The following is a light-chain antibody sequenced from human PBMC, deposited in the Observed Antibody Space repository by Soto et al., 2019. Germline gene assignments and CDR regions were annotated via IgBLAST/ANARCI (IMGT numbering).Light chain of an antibody. CDR3: QSYDSTLSARYV. V-gene: IGLV1-40*01. CDR1: SSNIGANYD. J-gene: IGLJ1*01. CDR2: GNT. Sequence: QSVLTQPPSVSGAPGQRVTISCTGSSSNIGANYDVHWYQHRPGTAPKLLIFGNTNRPSGVPDRFSGSKSGTSASLAITGPQAEDEGDYYCQSYDSTLSARYVFGTGTKVTVL.